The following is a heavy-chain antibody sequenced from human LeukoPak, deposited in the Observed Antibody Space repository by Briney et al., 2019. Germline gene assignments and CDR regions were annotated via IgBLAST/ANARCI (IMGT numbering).Heavy chain of an antibody. J-gene: IGHJ4*02. CDR2: IIPIFGTA. V-gene: IGHV1-69*13. CDR3: ARVGREAYQLLVPPDY. CDR1: GGTFSSYA. D-gene: IGHD2-2*01. Sequence: SVKVSCKASGGTFSSYAISWVRQAPGQGLEWMGGIIPIFGTANYAQKFQGRVTITADESTSTAYMELSSLRSEDTAVYYCARVGREAYQLLVPPDYWGQGTLVTVSS.